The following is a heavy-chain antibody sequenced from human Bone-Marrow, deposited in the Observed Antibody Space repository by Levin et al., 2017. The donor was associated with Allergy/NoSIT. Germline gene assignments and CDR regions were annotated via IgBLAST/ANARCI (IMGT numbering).Heavy chain of an antibody. V-gene: IGHV2-26*01. CDR3: ARIAVGGYSTYAFDI. Sequence: SGPTLVKPTETLTLTCTVSGFSLSNARMGVSWIRQPPGKALEWLAHIFSNDEKSYSTSLKSRLTISKDTSKSQVVLTMTNMDPVDTATYYCARIAVGGYSTYAFDIWGQGTMVTVSS. D-gene: IGHD6-13*01. J-gene: IGHJ3*02. CDR2: IFSNDEK. CDR1: GFSLSNARMG.